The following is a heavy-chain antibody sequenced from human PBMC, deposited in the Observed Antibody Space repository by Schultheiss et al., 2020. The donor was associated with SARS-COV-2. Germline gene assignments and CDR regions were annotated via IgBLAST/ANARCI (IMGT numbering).Heavy chain of an antibody. CDR2: ISAKNGNT. J-gene: IGHJ5*02. D-gene: IGHD3-9*01. V-gene: IGHV1-18*01. CDR3: ARDHSDILNYNWFDP. CDR1: GGTFSSYA. Sequence: ASVKVSCKASGGTFSSYAISWVRQAPGQGLEWMGWISAKNGNTNYAQKLQGRVAMTTDTSTSTAYMELRSLRSDDTAVYYCARDHSDILNYNWFDPWGQGTLVTVSS.